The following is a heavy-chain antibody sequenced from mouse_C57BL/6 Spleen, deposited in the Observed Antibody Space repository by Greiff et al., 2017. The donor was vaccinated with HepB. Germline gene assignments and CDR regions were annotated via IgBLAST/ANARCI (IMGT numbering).Heavy chain of an antibody. CDR3: AKARLDSPYFDY. V-gene: IGHV5-4*01. J-gene: IGHJ2*01. D-gene: IGHD3-2*01. Sequence: EVHLVESGGGLVKPGGSLKLSCAASGFTFSSYAMSWVRQTPEKRLEWVATISDGGSYTYYPDNVKGRFTISRDNAENNLYLQMSHLKSEDTAMYYCAKARLDSPYFDYWGQGTTLTVSS. CDR1: GFTFSSYA. CDR2: ISDGGSYT.